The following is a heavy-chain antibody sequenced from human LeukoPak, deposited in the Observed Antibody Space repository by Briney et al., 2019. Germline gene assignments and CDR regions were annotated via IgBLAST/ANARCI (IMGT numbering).Heavy chain of an antibody. D-gene: IGHD3-22*01. CDR1: GFTFSNAW. Sequence: GGSLRLSCAASGFTFSNAWMSWVRQAPGKGLEWVGRIKSKTDGGTTDYAAPVKGRFTISRDDSKNTLYLQMNSLKTEDTAVYYCTTDRGPYDSSGYFDYWGQGALVTVSS. J-gene: IGHJ4*02. V-gene: IGHV3-15*01. CDR3: TTDRGPYDSSGYFDY. CDR2: IKSKTDGGTT.